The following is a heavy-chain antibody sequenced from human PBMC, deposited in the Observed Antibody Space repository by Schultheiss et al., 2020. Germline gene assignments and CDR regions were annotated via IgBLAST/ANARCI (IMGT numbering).Heavy chain of an antibody. CDR2: INHSGST. CDR3: ARGTVTTVIWYFDL. D-gene: IGHD4-17*01. CDR1: GGSISSYY. V-gene: IGHV4-34*01. Sequence: SETLSLTCTVSGGSISSYYWGWIRQPPGKGLEWIGEINHSGSTNYNPSLKSRVTISVDTSKNQFSLKLSSVTAADTAVYYCARGTVTTVIWYFDLWGRGTLVTVAS. J-gene: IGHJ2*01.